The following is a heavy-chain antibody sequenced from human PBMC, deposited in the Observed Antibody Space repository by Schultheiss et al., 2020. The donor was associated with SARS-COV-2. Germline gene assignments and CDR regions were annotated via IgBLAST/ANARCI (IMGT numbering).Heavy chain of an antibody. Sequence: SETLSLTCTVSGGSISSYYWSWIRQPPGKGLEWIGYIYYSGSTNYNPSLKSRVTISVDTSKNQFSLKLSSVTAADTAVYYCARSSVVQGGDYWGQGTLVTVSS. D-gene: IGHD3-10*01. CDR1: GGSISSYY. CDR2: IYYSGST. CDR3: ARSSVVQGGDY. V-gene: IGHV4-59*08. J-gene: IGHJ4*02.